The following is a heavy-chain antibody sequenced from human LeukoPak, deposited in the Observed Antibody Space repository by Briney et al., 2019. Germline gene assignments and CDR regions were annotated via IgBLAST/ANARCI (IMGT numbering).Heavy chain of an antibody. CDR2: IYSGGST. CDR3: AKNSGYDNTLFDY. D-gene: IGHD5-12*01. J-gene: IGHJ4*02. Sequence: PGGSLRLSCAASGFTVSSNYMSWVRQAPGKGLEWVSVIYSGGSTYYADSVKGRFTISRDNSKNTLYLQMNSLRAGDTAVYYCAKNSGYDNTLFDYWGQGTLVTVSS. CDR1: GFTVSSNY. V-gene: IGHV3-53*01.